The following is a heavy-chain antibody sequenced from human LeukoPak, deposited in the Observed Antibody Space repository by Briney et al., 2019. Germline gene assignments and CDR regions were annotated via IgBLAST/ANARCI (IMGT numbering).Heavy chain of an antibody. CDR1: GFTFSSYA. CDR2: IRYDGSNK. CDR3: AKASYYYGSGSQGGGADY. D-gene: IGHD3-10*01. J-gene: IGHJ4*02. V-gene: IGHV3-30*02. Sequence: PGGSLRLSCAASGFTFSSYAMHWVRQAPGKGLEWVAFIRYDGSNKYYADSVKGRFTISRDNSKNTLYLQMNSLRAEDTAVYYCAKASYYYGSGSQGGGADYWGQGTLVTVSS.